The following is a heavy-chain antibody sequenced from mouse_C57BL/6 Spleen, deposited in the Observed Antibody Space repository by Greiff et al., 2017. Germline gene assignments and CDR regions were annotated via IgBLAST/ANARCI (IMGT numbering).Heavy chain of an antibody. J-gene: IGHJ2*01. V-gene: IGHV5-4*03. Sequence: EVKLVESGGGLVKPGGSLKLSCAASGFTFSSYAMSWVRQTPEKRLEWVATISDGGSYTYYPDNVKGRFTISRDNAKNNLYLQMSHLKSEDTAMYYCARGRDYWFDYWGQGTTLTVSS. CDR2: ISDGGSYT. D-gene: IGHD2-13*01. CDR3: ARGRDYWFDY. CDR1: GFTFSSYA.